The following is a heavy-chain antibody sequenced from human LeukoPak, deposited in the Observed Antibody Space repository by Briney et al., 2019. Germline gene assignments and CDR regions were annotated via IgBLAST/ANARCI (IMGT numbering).Heavy chain of an antibody. D-gene: IGHD4-17*01. V-gene: IGHV3-23*01. CDR3: AKERFNDDYGDYVYPRSPFDY. J-gene: IGHJ4*02. CDR1: GFTFSSYG. CDR2: ISGSGGST. Sequence: PGGSLRLSCAASGFTFSSYGMSWVRQAPGKGLEWVSAISGSGGSTYYADSVKGRFTISRDNSKNTLYLQMNSLRAEDTAVYYCAKERFNDDYGDYVYPRSPFDYWGQGTLVTVSS.